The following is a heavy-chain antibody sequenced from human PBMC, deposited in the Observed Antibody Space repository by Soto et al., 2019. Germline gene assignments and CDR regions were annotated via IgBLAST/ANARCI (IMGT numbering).Heavy chain of an antibody. CDR2: ITITGDTT. D-gene: IGHD2-21*02. V-gene: IGHV3-23*04. Sequence: EVQLVESEGGLVQPGGSLRLSCEASGFIFTTSDMSWVRQAPGKGLEWISSITITGDTTHYADSVKGRFTISRDNSRNPGFLQMNSLGGRATAVYYWAEGGGGDHGYWGQGTLVAVSS. J-gene: IGHJ4*02. CDR3: AEGGGGDHGY. CDR1: GFIFTTSD.